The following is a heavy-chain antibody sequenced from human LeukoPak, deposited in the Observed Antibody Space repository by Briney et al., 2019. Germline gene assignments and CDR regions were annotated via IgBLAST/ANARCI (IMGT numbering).Heavy chain of an antibody. V-gene: IGHV4-59*12. CDR1: GGSISSYY. Sequence: SETLSLTCTVSGGSISSYYWSWIRQPPGKGLEWIGYIYYSGSTNYNPSLKSRVTMSVDTSKNQFTLKLSSVTAADTAVYYCARSITIFGVVDWGQGTLVTVSS. D-gene: IGHD3-3*01. CDR3: ARSITIFGVVD. J-gene: IGHJ4*02. CDR2: IYYSGST.